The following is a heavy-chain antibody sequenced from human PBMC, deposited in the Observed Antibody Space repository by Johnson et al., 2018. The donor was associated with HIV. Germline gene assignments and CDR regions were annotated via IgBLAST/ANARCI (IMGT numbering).Heavy chain of an antibody. CDR1: GFTFSGSA. D-gene: IGHD3-16*01. CDR2: ISYDGSNK. Sequence: QVQLVESGGGLVQPGGSLKLSCAASGFTFSGSAMHWVRQAPGKGLEWVAVISYDGSNKYYADSVKGRFTISRDNSKNTLYLQMNSLRAEDTAVYYCAKGRLGVAFDIWGQGTMVTVSS. V-gene: IGHV3-30*04. CDR3: AKGRLGVAFDI. J-gene: IGHJ3*02.